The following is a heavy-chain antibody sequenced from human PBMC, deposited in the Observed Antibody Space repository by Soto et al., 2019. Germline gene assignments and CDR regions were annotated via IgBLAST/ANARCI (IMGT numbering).Heavy chain of an antibody. Sequence: SVKVSCKASGGTFSSCAISWVRQAPGQGLEWMGGIIPIVGTANYAQKFQGRVTITADESTSTAYMELSSLRSEDTAVYYCARGTYYYDSSGYFRFAYWGQGTLVTVSS. CDR3: ARGTYYYDSSGYFRFAY. D-gene: IGHD3-22*01. CDR2: IIPIVGTA. J-gene: IGHJ4*02. CDR1: GGTFSSCA. V-gene: IGHV1-69*13.